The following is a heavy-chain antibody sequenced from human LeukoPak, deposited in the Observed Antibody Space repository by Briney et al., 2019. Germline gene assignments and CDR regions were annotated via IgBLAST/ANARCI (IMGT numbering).Heavy chain of an antibody. Sequence: PSQTLSLTCTVSGGSISSPDDYWSWIRQPPGKGLEWIGYIFYRGRTSYNPSLTSRVTISVDTPKNQFSLKLSSVTAADTAVYYCARYPDYYYYYGMDVWGQGTTVTVSS. CDR2: IFYRGRT. CDR1: GGSISSPDDY. CDR3: ARYPDYYYYYGMDV. V-gene: IGHV4-30-4*01. J-gene: IGHJ6*02.